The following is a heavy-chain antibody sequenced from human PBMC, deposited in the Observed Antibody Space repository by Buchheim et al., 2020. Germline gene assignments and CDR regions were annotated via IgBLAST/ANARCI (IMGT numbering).Heavy chain of an antibody. CDR1: GFTFSSYA. Sequence: EVQLLESGGGLVQPGGSLRLSCAASGFTFSSYAMSWVRQAPGKGLEWVSAISGSGGSTYYADSVKGRFTISRDNSKNTLYLQMNSLRAEDTAVYYCAKEGSGGNYYGSGSYILHYFDYWGQGTL. CDR2: ISGSGGST. CDR3: AKEGSGGNYYGSGSYILHYFDY. J-gene: IGHJ4*02. V-gene: IGHV3-23*01. D-gene: IGHD3-10*01.